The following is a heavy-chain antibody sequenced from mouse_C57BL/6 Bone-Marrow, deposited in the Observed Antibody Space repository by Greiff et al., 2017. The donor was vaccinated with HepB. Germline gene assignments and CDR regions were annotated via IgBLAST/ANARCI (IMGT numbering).Heavy chain of an antibody. V-gene: IGHV1-22*01. CDR3: AREGAIYYGNPPGV. CDR2: INPNNGGT. Sequence: EVKLMESGPELVKPGASVKMSCKASGYTFTDYNMHWVKQSHGKSLEWIGYINPNNGGTSYNQKFKGKATLTVNKSSSTAYMELRSLTSEDSAVYYCAREGAIYYGNPPGVWGTGTTVTVSS. CDR1: GYTFTDYN. J-gene: IGHJ1*03. D-gene: IGHD2-1*01.